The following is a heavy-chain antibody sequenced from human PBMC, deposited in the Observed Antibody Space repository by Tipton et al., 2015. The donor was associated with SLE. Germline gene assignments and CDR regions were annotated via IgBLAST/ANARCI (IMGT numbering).Heavy chain of an antibody. CDR2: INDRGST. CDR1: GGSISISNYY. Sequence: TLSLTCTVSGGSISISNYYWGWIRQPPGKGLEWIGSINDRGSTYYNQSLKSRVTISVDTSKNQFSLKLSSVTAADTALYYCASRPTSRPVAGSGWGQGTLVTVSS. V-gene: IGHV4-39*07. CDR3: ASRPTSRPVAGSG. J-gene: IGHJ4*02. D-gene: IGHD6-19*01.